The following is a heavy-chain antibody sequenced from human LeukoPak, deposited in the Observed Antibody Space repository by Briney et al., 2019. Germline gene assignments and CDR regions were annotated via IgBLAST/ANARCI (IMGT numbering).Heavy chain of an antibody. CDR1: GYTFTSYG. Sequence: ASVKVSCKASGYTFTSYGINWVRQAPGQGLEWMGWISTYNGNTNYAPKLQGRVTMTTDTSTSTAYMELRSLRSDDTAVYYCARDSAVFGVVIINYYYYGMDVWGQGTTVTVSS. D-gene: IGHD3-3*01. CDR2: ISTYNGNT. V-gene: IGHV1-18*01. CDR3: ARDSAVFGVVIINYYYYGMDV. J-gene: IGHJ6*02.